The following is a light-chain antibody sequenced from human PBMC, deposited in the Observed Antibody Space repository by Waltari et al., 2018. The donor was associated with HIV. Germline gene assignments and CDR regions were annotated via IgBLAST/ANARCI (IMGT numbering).Light chain of an antibody. CDR2: AVT. J-gene: IGLJ3*02. CDR1: SSDIGGHYS. V-gene: IGLV2-14*01. Sequence: QSALTQPASVSGSPGQSITISCTGTSSDIGGHYSVSWYQQLPGKAPKLMIYAVTYRPSGVSNRLSGSKSGNTASLTISGLQGEDEADYYCLSYTITNTLVFGGGTKLTVL. CDR3: LSYTITNTLV.